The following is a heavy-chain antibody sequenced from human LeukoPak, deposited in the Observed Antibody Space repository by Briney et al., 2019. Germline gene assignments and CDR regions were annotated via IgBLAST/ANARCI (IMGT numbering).Heavy chain of an antibody. V-gene: IGHV3-74*01. CDR1: GFTLNTYW. J-gene: IGHJ3*02. CDR3: ARGGSYLSAFDI. Sequence: HPGGSLRLSCAGSGFTLNTYWMHWVRQGPGKGLVWVSRIYSDGGRTNYADSVKGRFTISRDNSKNTLYLQMNSLRAEDTAVYYCARGGSYLSAFDIWGQGTMVTVSS. CDR2: IYSDGGRT. D-gene: IGHD1-26*01.